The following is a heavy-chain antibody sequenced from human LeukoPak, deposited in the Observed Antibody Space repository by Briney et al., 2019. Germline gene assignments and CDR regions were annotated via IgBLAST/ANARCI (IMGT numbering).Heavy chain of an antibody. CDR2: IYYSGST. J-gene: IGHJ1*01. CDR3: ARSLYGDYGYFQH. CDR1: GGSISSGDYY. Sequence: SETLSLTCPVSGGSISSGDYYWSWIRQPPGKGLEWIGYIYYSGSTYYNPSLKSRVTISVDTSKNQFSLKLSSVTAADTAVYYCARSLYGDYGYFQHWGQGTLVTVSS. V-gene: IGHV4-30-4*01. D-gene: IGHD4-17*01.